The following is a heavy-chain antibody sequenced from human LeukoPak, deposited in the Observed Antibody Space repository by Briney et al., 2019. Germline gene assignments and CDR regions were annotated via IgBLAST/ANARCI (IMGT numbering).Heavy chain of an antibody. CDR2: ISPGDSDT. CDR3: ARQGNTWYSFDI. D-gene: IGHD6-13*01. J-gene: IGHJ4*02. V-gene: IGHV5-51*01. Sequence: GESLEISCKGSGYSFTSSWIGWVRQMPGKGLEWMGIISPGDSDTRYSPSFQGQVTISVDKSISTAYLQWSSLEASDTAIYYCARQGNTWYSFDIWGQGTLVTVSS. CDR1: GYSFTSSW.